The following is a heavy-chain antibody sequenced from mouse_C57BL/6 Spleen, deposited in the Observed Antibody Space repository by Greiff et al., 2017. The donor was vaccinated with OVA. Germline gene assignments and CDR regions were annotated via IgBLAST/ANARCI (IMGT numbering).Heavy chain of an antibody. J-gene: IGHJ4*01. CDR3: ARRDYSKGGTYAMDY. V-gene: IGHV1-26*01. CDR1: GYTFTDYY. D-gene: IGHD2-5*01. CDR2: INPNNGGT. Sequence: EVQLQQSGPELVKPGASVKISCKASGYTFTDYYMNWVKQSHGKSLEWIGDINPNNGGTSYNQKFKGKATLTVDKSSSTAYMELRSLTSEDSAVYYCARRDYSKGGTYAMDYWGQGTSVTVSS.